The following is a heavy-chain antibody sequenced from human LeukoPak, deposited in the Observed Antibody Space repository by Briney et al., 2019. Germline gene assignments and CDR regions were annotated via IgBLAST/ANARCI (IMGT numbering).Heavy chain of an antibody. D-gene: IGHD3-22*01. CDR1: GYTFTSYG. CDR3: ARDRSSGYSPYYMDV. V-gene: IGHV1-18*01. J-gene: IGHJ6*03. CDR2: ISAYNGNT. Sequence: ASVKVSCKASGYTFTSYGISWVRQAPGQGLEWMGWISAYNGNTNYAQKLQGRVTMTTDTSTSTAYMELRSLRSDDTAVYYCARDRSSGYSPYYMDVWGKGTTVTISS.